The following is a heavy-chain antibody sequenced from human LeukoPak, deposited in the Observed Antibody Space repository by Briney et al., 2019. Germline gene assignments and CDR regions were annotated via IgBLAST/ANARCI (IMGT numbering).Heavy chain of an antibody. CDR1: GGSISSYY. V-gene: IGHV4-59*12. CDR2: IYYSGST. Sequence: PSETLSLTCTVSGGSISSYYWSWIRQPPGKGLEWIGYIYYSGSTNYNPSLKSRVTISVDTSKNQFSLKLSSVTAADTAVYYCARESAAGGYFDYWGQGTLVTVSS. J-gene: IGHJ4*02. CDR3: ARESAAGGYFDY. D-gene: IGHD2-2*01.